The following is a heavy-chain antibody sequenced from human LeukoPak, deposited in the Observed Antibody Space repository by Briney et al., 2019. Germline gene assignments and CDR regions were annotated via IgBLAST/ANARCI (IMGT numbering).Heavy chain of an antibody. D-gene: IGHD3-10*01. CDR3: ARVGVYGSGSYYKGNYYYYGMDV. CDR1: GFTFSSYE. CDR2: ISSSGSTI. V-gene: IGHV3-48*03. J-gene: IGHJ6*04. Sequence: GGSLRLSCAASGFTFSSYEMNWVRQAPGKGLEWVSYISSSGSTIYYADSVKGRFTISRDNAKNSLYLQMNSLRAEDTAVYYCARVGVYGSGSYYKGNYYYYGMDVWGKGTTATVSS.